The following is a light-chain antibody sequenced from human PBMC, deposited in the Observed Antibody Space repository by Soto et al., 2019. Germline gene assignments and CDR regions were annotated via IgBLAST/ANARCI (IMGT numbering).Light chain of an antibody. V-gene: IGKV3-20*01. CDR1: QSVSRNY. CDR3: QQHFSSPFT. J-gene: IGKJ3*01. Sequence: EIVLTQSPGTLSLSPGERATLSCRASQSVSRNYLAWYQQKPGQAPRLLIHDASRRASGIPDRFSGSGSGTNFTLPISRLEPEDFAVYYCQQHFSSPFTFGPGTKVDSK. CDR2: DAS.